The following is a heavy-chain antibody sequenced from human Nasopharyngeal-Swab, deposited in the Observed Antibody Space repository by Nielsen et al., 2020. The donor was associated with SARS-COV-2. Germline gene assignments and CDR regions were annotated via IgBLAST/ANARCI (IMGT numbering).Heavy chain of an antibody. Sequence: SETLSLTCTVSGGSISSYYWSWIRQPPGKGLEWIGYIYYSGSTNYNPSLKSRVTISVDTSKNQFSLKLGSLTAADTAVYYCARKGGVVGAASRDNYFDYWGQGTLVTVSS. CDR1: GGSISSYY. CDR2: IYYSGST. D-gene: IGHD1-26*01. J-gene: IGHJ4*02. V-gene: IGHV4-59*08. CDR3: ARKGGVVGAASRDNYFDY.